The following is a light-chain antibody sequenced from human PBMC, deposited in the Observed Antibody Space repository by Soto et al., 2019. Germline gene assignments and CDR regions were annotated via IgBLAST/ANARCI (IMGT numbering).Light chain of an antibody. CDR3: QQYGSSPRT. Sequence: EIVLTQSPGTLSMSPGERATISCRASQSISSNYLAWYQQKPDQAPRLLIYGASSRATGIPARISGSGSGADVSLTISRLEDADFEVYYCQQYGSSPRTFGQGTKVEFK. CDR2: GAS. V-gene: IGKV3-20*01. CDR1: QSISSNY. J-gene: IGKJ1*01.